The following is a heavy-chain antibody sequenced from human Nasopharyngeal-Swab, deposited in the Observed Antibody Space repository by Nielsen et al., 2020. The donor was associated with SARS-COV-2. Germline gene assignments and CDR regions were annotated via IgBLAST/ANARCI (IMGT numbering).Heavy chain of an antibody. Sequence: KVSCKGSGYSFTSYWIGWVRQMPGKGLEWMGIIYPGDSDTRYSPSFQGQVTISADKSISTAYLRWSSLKASDTAMYYCARQPDLNYYGSGSYYPYFDYWGQGTLVTVSS. CDR2: IYPGDSDT. CDR1: GYSFTSYW. J-gene: IGHJ4*02. CDR3: ARQPDLNYYGSGSYYPYFDY. V-gene: IGHV5-51*01. D-gene: IGHD3-10*01.